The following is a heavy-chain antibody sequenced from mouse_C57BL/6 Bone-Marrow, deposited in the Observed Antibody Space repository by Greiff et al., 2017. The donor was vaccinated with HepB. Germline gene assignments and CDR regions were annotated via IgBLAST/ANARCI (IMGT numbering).Heavy chain of an antibody. J-gene: IGHJ3*01. V-gene: IGHV1-66*01. CDR2: IYPGSGNT. Sequence: VQLQQPGAELVRPGSSVKLSCKASGYTFTSYWMHWVKQRPGQGLEWIGWIYPGSGNTKYNEKFKGKATLTADTSSSTAYMQLSSLTSEDSAVYYCARGDGYYPWFAYWGQGTLVTVSA. D-gene: IGHD2-3*01. CDR3: ARGDGYYPWFAY. CDR1: GYTFTSYW.